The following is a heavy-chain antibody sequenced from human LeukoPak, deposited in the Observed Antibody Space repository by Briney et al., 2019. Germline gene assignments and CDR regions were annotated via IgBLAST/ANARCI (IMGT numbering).Heavy chain of an antibody. Sequence: SETLSLTCTVSGGSISSGGYYWSWIRQHPGKGLEWIGYIYYGGSTYYNPSLKSRVTMSVDTSKNQFSLKLSSVTAADTAVYYCARASHGYSSSSHLGYWGQGTLVTVSS. D-gene: IGHD6-6*01. V-gene: IGHV4-31*03. CDR2: IYYGGST. CDR1: GGSISSGGYY. J-gene: IGHJ4*02. CDR3: ARASHGYSSSSHLGY.